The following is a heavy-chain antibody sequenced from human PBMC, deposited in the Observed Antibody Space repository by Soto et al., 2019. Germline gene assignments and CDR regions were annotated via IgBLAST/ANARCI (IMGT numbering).Heavy chain of an antibody. V-gene: IGHV3-33*01. CDR2: LWYDGSRE. J-gene: IGHJ4*02. CDR3: ARVPRFDTWYFDY. Sequence: QVQLVESGGGVVQPGRSLRLSCAASGFSVNTHVIHWIRQAPGQGLEWVAVLWYDGSREYYADSVKGRFTISRDNSKNMMYLQMDNLRVEDTAVYYCARVPRFDTWYFDYCGQGTLATVSS. D-gene: IGHD2-2*02. CDR1: GFSVNTHV.